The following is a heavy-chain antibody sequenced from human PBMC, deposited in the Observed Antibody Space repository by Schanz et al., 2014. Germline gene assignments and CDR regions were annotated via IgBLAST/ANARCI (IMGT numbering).Heavy chain of an antibody. Sequence: QVQLVESGGGVVQPGRSLRLSCAASGFTFSSYGMHWVRQAPGKGLEWVSRMIGSGSSVFYADSVKGRFTISRDNLKNTVYLQMNSLRAGDTAVYYCAKVAPAATYLDSWGLGTLVTVSS. CDR3: AKVAPAATYLDS. CDR2: MIGSGSSV. CDR1: GFTFSSYG. J-gene: IGHJ4*02. D-gene: IGHD2-2*01. V-gene: IGHV3-NL1*01.